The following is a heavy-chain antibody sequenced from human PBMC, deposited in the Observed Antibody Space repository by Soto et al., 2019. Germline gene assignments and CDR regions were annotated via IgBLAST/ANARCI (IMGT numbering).Heavy chain of an antibody. CDR2: IFYSGST. Sequence: QLQLQESGPGLVKPSETLSLTCTVSGGSISSSSYYWGWIRQPPGKGLEWIGSIFYSGSTYYNPSPKIRVTIPVATSKTQFSLKLSSVTAADPAVYYCARHLTYCSAGSCYSDFPYYGMDVWGQGTTVTVSS. CDR1: GGSISSSSYY. D-gene: IGHD2-15*01. V-gene: IGHV4-39*01. J-gene: IGHJ6*02. CDR3: ARHLTYCSAGSCYSDFPYYGMDV.